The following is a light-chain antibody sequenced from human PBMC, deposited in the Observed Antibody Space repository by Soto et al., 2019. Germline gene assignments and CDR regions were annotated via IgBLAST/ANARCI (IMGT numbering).Light chain of an antibody. CDR2: EAT. Sequence: QSVLTQPASMSGSPGQSITISCTGTSSDIGRYNFVSWYQHHPGKAPKLIIYEATKRPSGVSYRFSGSKSGNTASLTISGLQAEDEANYYYTSYTITSPYVLGTGTKVTVL. CDR1: SSDIGRYNF. V-gene: IGLV2-14*01. J-gene: IGLJ1*01. CDR3: TSYTITSPYV.